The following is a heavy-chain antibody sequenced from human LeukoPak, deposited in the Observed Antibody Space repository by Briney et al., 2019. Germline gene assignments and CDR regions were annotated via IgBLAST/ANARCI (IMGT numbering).Heavy chain of an antibody. CDR1: GGSISSYY. D-gene: IGHD1-1*01. CDR3: AKWNSYYYYMDV. J-gene: IGHJ6*03. Sequence: SETLSLTCTVSGGSISSYYWSWIRQPTGKGLEWIGYIYYSGGTNYNPSLKSRVTISVDTSKNQFSLKLSSVTAADTAVYYCAKWNSYYYYMDVWGKGTTVTVSS. CDR2: IYYSGGT. V-gene: IGHV4-59*01.